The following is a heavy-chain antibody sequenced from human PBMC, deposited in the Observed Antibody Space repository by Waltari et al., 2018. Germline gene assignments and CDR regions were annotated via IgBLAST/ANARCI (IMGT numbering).Heavy chain of an antibody. CDR1: GYSIRTGYY. D-gene: IGHD3-10*01. CDR3: ARVPMVRGVLAFMDV. J-gene: IGHJ6*02. Sequence: QVQLQESGPGLVKPSETLSLTCAVSGYSIRTGYYWGWIRQPPGKGLEWIGTIYHSGRTYYNPSLKSRVTISVDTSKNQFSLKLSSVTAADTAVYYCARVPMVRGVLAFMDVWGQGTTVTVSS. V-gene: IGHV4-38-2*01. CDR2: IYHSGRT.